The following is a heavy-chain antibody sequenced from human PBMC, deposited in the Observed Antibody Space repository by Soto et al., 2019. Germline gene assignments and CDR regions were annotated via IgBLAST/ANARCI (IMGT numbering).Heavy chain of an antibody. D-gene: IGHD1-26*01. Sequence: GASVKVSCKASGYTFTSYGISWVRQAPGQGLEWMGWISAYNGNTNYAQKLQGRVTMTTDTSTSTAYMELRSLRSDDTAVYYCARGGWIVGATTVSHDAFDIWGQGTMVTVSS. CDR2: ISAYNGNT. CDR3: ARGGWIVGATTVSHDAFDI. J-gene: IGHJ3*02. CDR1: GYTFTSYG. V-gene: IGHV1-18*04.